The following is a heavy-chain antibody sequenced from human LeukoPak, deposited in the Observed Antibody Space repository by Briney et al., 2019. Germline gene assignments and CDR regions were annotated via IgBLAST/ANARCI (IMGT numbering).Heavy chain of an antibody. Sequence: GGSLRLSSAASGFTFSSYWMHWVRQAPGKGLVWVSRINSDGSSTSYADSVKGRFTISRDNAKNTLYLQMNSLRAEDTAVYYCARVRTNYYDSRDAFDIWGQGTMVTVSS. J-gene: IGHJ3*02. V-gene: IGHV3-74*01. CDR2: INSDGSST. CDR3: ARVRTNYYDSRDAFDI. D-gene: IGHD3-22*01. CDR1: GFTFSSYW.